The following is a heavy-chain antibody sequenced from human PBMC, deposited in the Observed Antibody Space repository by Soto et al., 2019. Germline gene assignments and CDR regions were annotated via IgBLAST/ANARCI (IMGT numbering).Heavy chain of an antibody. J-gene: IGHJ4*02. CDR1: GGSISSYY. D-gene: IGHD6-19*01. CDR2: TYYSGST. Sequence: QVQLQESGPGLVKPSETLSLTCTVSGGSISSYYWSWIRQPPGKGLEWIGYTYYSGSTNYNPSLKSRVTISVNTSKNQFSLKLTSVTAADTDVYDCARVSSGWCYFDSWGQGTLVTVSS. V-gene: IGHV4-59*01. CDR3: ARVSSGWCYFDS.